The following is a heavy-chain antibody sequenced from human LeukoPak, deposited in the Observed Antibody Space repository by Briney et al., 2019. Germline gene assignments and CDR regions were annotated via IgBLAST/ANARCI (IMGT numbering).Heavy chain of an antibody. Sequence: GGSLRLSCAASGFTFSSYSMNWVRQAPGKGLEWVSYISSSSSTIYYADSVKGRFTISRDNAKNTLYLQMNSLRAEDTAVYYCARVDSSGWYGGTSDYWGQGTLVTVSS. CDR1: GFTFSSYS. J-gene: IGHJ4*02. V-gene: IGHV3-48*04. CDR3: ARVDSSGWYGGTSDY. CDR2: ISSSSSTI. D-gene: IGHD6-19*01.